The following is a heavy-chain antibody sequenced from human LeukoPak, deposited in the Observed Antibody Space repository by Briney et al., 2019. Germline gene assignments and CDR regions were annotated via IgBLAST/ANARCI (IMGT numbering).Heavy chain of an antibody. Sequence: WASVKVSCKVSGYTLTELSMHWVRQAPGKGLEWMGGFDPEDGETIYAQKFQGRVTMTEDTSTDTAYMELSSPRSEDTAVYYCATIKGWVSARVYLEYYFDYWGQGTLVTVSS. D-gene: IGHD3-3*01. J-gene: IGHJ4*02. CDR1: GYTLTELS. CDR3: ATIKGWVSARVYLEYYFDY. V-gene: IGHV1-24*01. CDR2: FDPEDGET.